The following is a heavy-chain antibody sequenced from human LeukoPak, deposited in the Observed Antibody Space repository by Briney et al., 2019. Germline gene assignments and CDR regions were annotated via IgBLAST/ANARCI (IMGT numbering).Heavy chain of an antibody. J-gene: IGHJ4*02. CDR1: GGSFSGYY. CDR2: INHSGST. Sequence: PSETLSLTCAVYGGSFSGYYWSWIRRPPGKGLEWIGEINHSGSTNYNPSLKSRVTISVDTSKNQFSLKLSSVTAADTAVYYCARVSLGAGLDYWGQGTLVTVSS. CDR3: ARVSLGAGLDY. V-gene: IGHV4-34*01.